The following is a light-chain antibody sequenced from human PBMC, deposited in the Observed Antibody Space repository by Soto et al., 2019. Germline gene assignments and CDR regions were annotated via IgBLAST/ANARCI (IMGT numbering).Light chain of an antibody. Sequence: DIWLTKSPSSARASVGDRVTLTCRASQSISSWLAWYQQKPGKAPKLLIYDASSLQSGVPSRFSGSGSGTEFTLTISSLQADDFATYYCQDENSKPEACGQATKV. CDR3: QDENSKPEA. CDR1: QSISSW. J-gene: IGKJ1*01. CDR2: DAS. V-gene: IGKV1-5*01.